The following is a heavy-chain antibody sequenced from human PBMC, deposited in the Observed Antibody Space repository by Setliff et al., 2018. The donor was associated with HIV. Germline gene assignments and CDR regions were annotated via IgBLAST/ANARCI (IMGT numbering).Heavy chain of an antibody. CDR2: IKQDGTEK. V-gene: IGHV3-7*01. CDR1: GFTFSGTW. J-gene: IGHJ6*03. CDR3: ARVREGYESSGFYVYYYYYMDL. D-gene: IGHD6-19*01. Sequence: PGGSLRLSCAASGFTFSGTWMAWVRQAPGKGPEWVANIKQDGTEKHYMDSVKGRFTISRDNADRSIYLQMNSLRLEDTAVYYCARVREGYESSGFYVYYYYYMDLWGKGTTVTSP.